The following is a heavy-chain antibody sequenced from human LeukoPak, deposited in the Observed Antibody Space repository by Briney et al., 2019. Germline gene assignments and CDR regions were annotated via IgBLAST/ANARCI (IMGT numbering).Heavy chain of an antibody. D-gene: IGHD5-24*01. V-gene: IGHV3-20*04. CDR1: GFTFDDYG. CDR2: INWNGGST. Sequence: GGSLSLSCEASGFTFDDYGMSWVRQAPGKGLEWVSGINWNGGSTGYADSVKGRFTISRDNAKNSLYLQMNSLRAEDTALYYCAGRRRDGYNYGAFDPWGQGTLVTVSS. J-gene: IGHJ5*02. CDR3: AGRRRDGYNYGAFDP.